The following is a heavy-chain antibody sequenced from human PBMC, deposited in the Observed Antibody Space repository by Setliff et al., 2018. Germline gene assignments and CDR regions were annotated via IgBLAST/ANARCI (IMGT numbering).Heavy chain of an antibody. CDR2: INHSGDT. CDR1: GGSFSGYY. V-gene: IGHV4-34*01. D-gene: IGHD3-10*01. Sequence: SETLSLTCTVSGGSFSGYYWNWIRQPPGKGLEWIGEINHSGDTNYNPSLKSRLTISIDTSKNQFYLKVNSVTAADTAVYFCARVLVLGYNWFDPWGQGTLVTVSS. J-gene: IGHJ5*02. CDR3: ARVLVLGYNWFDP.